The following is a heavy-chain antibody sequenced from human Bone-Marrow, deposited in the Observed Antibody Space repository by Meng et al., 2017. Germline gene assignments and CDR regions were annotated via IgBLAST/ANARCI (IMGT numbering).Heavy chain of an antibody. J-gene: IGHJ4*02. Sequence: EVQRVESGGGWVQPGGSLRLSCAASGFSVSNEFMSWVRQAQGKGLEWVSVIYSGGGTDYADSVKGRFTTSRDSSKNTMYLQMNNLRADDTAMYYCTGGEDHWGQGTLVTVSS. CDR3: TGGEDH. V-gene: IGHV3-66*01. CDR1: GFSVSNEF. CDR2: IYSGGGT.